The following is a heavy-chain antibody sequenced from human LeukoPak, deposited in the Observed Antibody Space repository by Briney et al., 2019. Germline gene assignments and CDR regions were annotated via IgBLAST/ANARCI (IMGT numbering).Heavy chain of an antibody. J-gene: IGHJ4*02. Sequence: ASVTVSCKASGYTFTGYYMHWVRQAPGQGLEWMGWINPNSGGTNYAQKFQGRVTMTRDTSISTAYMELSRLRSDDTAVYYCARGMVRGVINPWPHWGQGTLVTVSS. CDR3: ARGMVRGVINPWPH. V-gene: IGHV1-2*02. CDR2: INPNSGGT. D-gene: IGHD3-10*01. CDR1: GYTFTGYY.